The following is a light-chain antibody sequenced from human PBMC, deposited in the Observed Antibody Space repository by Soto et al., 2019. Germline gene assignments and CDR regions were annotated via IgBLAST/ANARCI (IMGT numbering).Light chain of an antibody. J-gene: IGKJ1*01. CDR3: QLYGSSWT. CDR1: QSVSSSY. CDR2: GAS. Sequence: EIVLTQSPGTLSLSPGERATLSCRASQSVSSSYLAWYQQKPGQAPRLLIYGASSRATGIPDRFSGSGSGTDFTLTISSLEPEDFAVYYCQLYGSSWTFGQGTKVEIK. V-gene: IGKV3-20*01.